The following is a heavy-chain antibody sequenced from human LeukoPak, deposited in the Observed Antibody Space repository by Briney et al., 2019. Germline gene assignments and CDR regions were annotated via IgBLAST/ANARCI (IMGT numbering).Heavy chain of an antibody. CDR3: ARGPNSNWSGLDF. V-gene: IGHV3-74*01. D-gene: IGHD6-6*01. CDR2: ISPTVSTT. J-gene: IGHJ4*02. CDR1: GFSFSGHW. Sequence: QPGGSLRLSCTASGFSFSGHWMHWARQLPGKGLVWVSRISPTVSTTSYADSVKGRFTVSRDNAKNTLYLQVNNLRAEDTAVYYCARGPNSNWSGLDFWGQGTLLTVSS.